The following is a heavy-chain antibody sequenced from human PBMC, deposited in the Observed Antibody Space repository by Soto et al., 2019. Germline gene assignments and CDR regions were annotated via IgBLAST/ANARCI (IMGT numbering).Heavy chain of an antibody. D-gene: IGHD3-10*01. CDR3: ARLLMGDY. CDR1: GGSFSGYY. J-gene: IGHJ4*02. V-gene: IGHV4-34*01. Sequence: QVQLQQWGAGLLKPSETLSLTCAVYGGSFSGYYWSWIRQPPGKGLEWIGEINHSGSTNYNPSLKGRVTISVDTSKNQFSLKLSSVTAADTAVYYCARLLMGDYWGQGTLVTVSS. CDR2: INHSGST.